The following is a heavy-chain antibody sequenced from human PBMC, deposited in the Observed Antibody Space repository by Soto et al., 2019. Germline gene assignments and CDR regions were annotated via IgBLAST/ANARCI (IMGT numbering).Heavy chain of an antibody. CDR1: GGTFSSYA. CDR3: ARQYYDSSGYFYYYYGMDV. V-gene: IGHV1-69*13. J-gene: IGHJ6*02. D-gene: IGHD3-22*01. Sequence: SVKVSCKASGGTFSSYAISWVRQAPGQGLEWMGGIIPIFGTANYAQKLQGRVTITADESTSTAYMELSSLRSEDTAVYYCARQYYDSSGYFYYYYGMDVWGQGTTVTVPS. CDR2: IIPIFGTA.